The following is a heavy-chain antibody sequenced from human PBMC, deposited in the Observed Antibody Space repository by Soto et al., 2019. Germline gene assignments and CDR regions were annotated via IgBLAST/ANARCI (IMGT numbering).Heavy chain of an antibody. V-gene: IGHV3-30-3*01. CDR1: LFTFSSYA. D-gene: IGHD5-18*01. CDR2: ISYDGSNK. CDR3: ARDPLWGTAMVLWYFDI. Sequence: TVWPLRLSCSASLFTFSSYAMHWVLKTPVKLLECVAVISYDGSNKYYADSVKGRFTISRDNSKNTLYLQMNSLRAEDTAVYYCARDPLWGTAMVLWYFDIWGRGTLVTVSS. J-gene: IGHJ2*01.